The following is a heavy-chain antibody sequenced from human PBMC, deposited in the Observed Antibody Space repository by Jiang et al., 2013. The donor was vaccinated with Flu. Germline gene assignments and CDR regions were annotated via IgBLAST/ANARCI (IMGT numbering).Heavy chain of an antibody. CDR1: GGSISSSSYY. CDR3: RVVEGGGAFDY. D-gene: IGHD3-22*01. Sequence: GPGLVKPSETLSLTCTVSGGSISSSSYYWGWIRQPPGKGLEWIGSIYYSGSTYYNPSLKTRVTISVDTSKNQFSLRLSSVTAADTAVYYCRVVEGGGAFDYWGQGTLVTVSS. J-gene: IGHJ4*02. CDR2: IYYSGST. V-gene: IGHV4-39*01.